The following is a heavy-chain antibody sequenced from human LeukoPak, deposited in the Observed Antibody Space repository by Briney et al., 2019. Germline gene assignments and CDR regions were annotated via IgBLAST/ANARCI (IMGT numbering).Heavy chain of an antibody. CDR2: ISYDGSNK. CDR1: GFTFSSYA. D-gene: IGHD5-12*01. J-gene: IGHJ5*02. Sequence: GGSLRLSCAASGFTFSSYAMHWVRQAPGKGLEWVAVISYDGSNKYYADSVKGRFTISRDNSKNTLYLQMNSLRAEDTAVYYCAKDQGYSGYDYFFPTDPWGQGTLVTVPS. V-gene: IGHV3-30*04. CDR3: AKDQGYSGYDYFFPTDP.